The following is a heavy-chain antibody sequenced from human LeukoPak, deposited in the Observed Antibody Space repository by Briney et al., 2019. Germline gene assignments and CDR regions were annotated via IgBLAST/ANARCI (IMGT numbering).Heavy chain of an antibody. Sequence: GGSLRLSCAASGFTFSSYSMNWVRQAPGKGLEWVSYISSSSSTIYYADSVKGRFTISRDNSKNTLYLQMNSLRAEDTAVYYCAKDQKSGSYFYRVWVFDYWGQGTLVTVSS. D-gene: IGHD1-26*01. J-gene: IGHJ4*02. V-gene: IGHV3-48*01. CDR2: ISSSSSTI. CDR1: GFTFSSYS. CDR3: AKDQKSGSYFYRVWVFDY.